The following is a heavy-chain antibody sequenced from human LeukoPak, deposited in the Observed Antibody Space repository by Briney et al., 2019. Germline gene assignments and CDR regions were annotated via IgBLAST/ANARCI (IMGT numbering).Heavy chain of an antibody. J-gene: IGHJ6*03. CDR2: IYYSGST. CDR3: AREQPFQYDILTGYRHPHYYMDV. CDR1: GGSINSSSDY. Sequence: SETLSLTCTVSGGSINSSSDYWGWIRQPPGKGLEWIGSIYYSGSTYYNPSLKSRVTISVDTSKNQFSLKLRSVTAADTAVYHCAREQPFQYDILTGYRHPHYYMDVWGNGTTVTVSS. D-gene: IGHD3-9*01. V-gene: IGHV4-39*02.